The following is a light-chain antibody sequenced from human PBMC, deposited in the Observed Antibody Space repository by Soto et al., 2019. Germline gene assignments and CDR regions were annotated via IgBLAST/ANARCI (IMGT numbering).Light chain of an antibody. CDR3: SSYTSTNTFG. CDR1: SSDLAFFNY. Sequence: QSVLTQPASVSGSPGQSITISRTRTSSDLAFFNYVSWYQHHPGKAPKLMIYDISNRPSGVSNRFSGSKSGNTASLTISGLQAEDEADYYCSSYTSTNTFGFGTGTKVTVL. CDR2: DIS. J-gene: IGLJ1*01. V-gene: IGLV2-14*01.